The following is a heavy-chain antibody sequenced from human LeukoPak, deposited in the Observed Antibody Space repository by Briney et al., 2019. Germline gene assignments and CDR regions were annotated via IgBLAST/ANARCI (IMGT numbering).Heavy chain of an antibody. D-gene: IGHD3-10*01. J-gene: IGHJ3*02. V-gene: IGHV3-53*01. CDR2: IYSGGST. CDR1: GFTVSSNY. Sequence: GGSLRLSCAASGFTVSSNYMSWVRQAPGKGLEWVSVIYSGGSTYYADSVKGRFTISRDNSKNTLYLQMNSLRAEDTAVYYCAKDLFASYYYGSGNDAFDIWGQGTMVTVSS. CDR3: AKDLFASYYYGSGNDAFDI.